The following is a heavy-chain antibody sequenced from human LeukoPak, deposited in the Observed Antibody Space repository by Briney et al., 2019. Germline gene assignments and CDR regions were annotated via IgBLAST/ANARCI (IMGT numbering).Heavy chain of an antibody. D-gene: IGHD3-22*01. CDR2: ISSSSTYR. J-gene: IGHJ4*02. CDR3: ARGAYDSSGYYTVGDYFDY. CDR1: GFTVSSNY. Sequence: GGSLRLSCAASGFTVSSNYMSWVRQAPGKGLEWVSSISSSSTYRYYADSVRGRFTISRDNAKNSLYLQMNSLRAEDTAVYYCARGAYDSSGYYTVGDYFDYWGQGTLVTVSS. V-gene: IGHV3-21*01.